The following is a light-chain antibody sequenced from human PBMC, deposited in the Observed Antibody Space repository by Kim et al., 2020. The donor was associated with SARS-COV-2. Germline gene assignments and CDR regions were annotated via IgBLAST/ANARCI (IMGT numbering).Light chain of an antibody. Sequence: SASFGDKSTITCRASRNIDDWGAWYQQKPGRAPKLLIYKASTLKSGVPSTFSGSGSGTEFTLTTSSLQPDDFATYYCQQYRSYPWTFGQGTKLEI. CDR1: RNIDDW. V-gene: IGKV1-5*03. CDR2: KAS. J-gene: IGKJ2*02. CDR3: QQYRSYPWT.